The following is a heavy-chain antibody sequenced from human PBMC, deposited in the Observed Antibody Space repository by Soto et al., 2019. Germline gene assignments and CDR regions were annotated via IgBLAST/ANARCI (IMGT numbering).Heavy chain of an antibody. D-gene: IGHD2-15*01. J-gene: IGHJ4*02. Sequence: EVQLVESGGGLVQPGGSLSLSCAASGFTLSSRWMHWVRQAPGKGLAWVSRIRTDGTSTSYADCVKGRFTISRDNAKNTLYLQMNSLRADDTGMYYCARDQDTYGQAVFDSWGQGTLVTVSS. V-gene: IGHV3-74*01. CDR3: ARDQDTYGQAVFDS. CDR2: IRTDGTST. CDR1: GFTLSSRW.